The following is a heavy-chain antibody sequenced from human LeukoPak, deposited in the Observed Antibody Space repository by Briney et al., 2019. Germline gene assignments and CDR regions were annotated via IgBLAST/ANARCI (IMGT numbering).Heavy chain of an antibody. D-gene: IGHD2-15*01. V-gene: IGHV4-39*01. Sequence: SETPSLTCTVSGGSISSSSYYWGWIRQPPGKGLEWIGSIYYSGSTYYNPSLKSRVTISVDTSKNQFSLKLSSVTAADTAVYFCARLRNVVLFDYWGQGTLVTVSS. CDR3: ARLRNVVLFDY. CDR2: IYYSGST. J-gene: IGHJ4*02. CDR1: GGSISSSSYY.